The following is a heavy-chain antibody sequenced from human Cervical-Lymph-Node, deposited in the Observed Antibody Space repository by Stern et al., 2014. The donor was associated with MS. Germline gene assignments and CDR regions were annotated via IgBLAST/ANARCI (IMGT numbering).Heavy chain of an antibody. CDR1: GASISSANYY. CDR2: IYFSGST. J-gene: IGHJ4*02. V-gene: IGHV4-31*01. Sequence: QVQLVQSGPGLVKPSQTLSLTCTVSGASISSANYYWNWIRQHPGRGLEWIGYIYFSGSTYFDPSLKSLIALSVDTSKQPFSLMLESVTAADTAVYYGARGSAVTGSFDYWGQGTLVTVSS. CDR3: ARGSAVTGSFDY. D-gene: IGHD6-19*01.